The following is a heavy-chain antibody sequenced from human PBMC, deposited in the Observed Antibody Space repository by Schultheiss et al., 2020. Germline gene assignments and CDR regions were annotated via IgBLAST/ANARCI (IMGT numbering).Heavy chain of an antibody. D-gene: IGHD2-15*01. CDR3: ARDSFLVVDLYDY. CDR1: GFTFSSYA. J-gene: IGHJ4*02. Sequence: GGSLRLSCAASGFTFSSYAMSWVRQAPGKGLEWVSAISSSSSTIYYADSVKGRFTISRDNAKNSLYLQMNSLRDEDTAVYYCARDSFLVVDLYDYWGQGTLVNVSS. V-gene: IGHV3-48*02. CDR2: ISSSSSTI.